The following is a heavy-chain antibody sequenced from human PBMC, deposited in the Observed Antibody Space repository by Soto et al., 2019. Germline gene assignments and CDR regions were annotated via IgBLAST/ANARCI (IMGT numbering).Heavy chain of an antibody. CDR1: GFNFSNYA. J-gene: IGHJ4*02. Sequence: EVQLLESGGDFKQPGGSLRLSCEGSGFNFSNYALNWVRQAPGKRLEWVSVISGNSGTTYYAASVKDRFTISRDNSKKTLYLQMNSLRADYTAVYYCAKGRAITVFGVITPFDSWGQGTLVTVSS. CDR2: ISGNSGTT. V-gene: IGHV3-23*01. CDR3: AKGRAITVFGVITPFDS. D-gene: IGHD3-3*01.